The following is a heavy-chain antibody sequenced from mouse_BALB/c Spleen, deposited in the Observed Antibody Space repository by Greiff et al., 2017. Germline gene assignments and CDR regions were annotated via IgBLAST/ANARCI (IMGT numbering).Heavy chain of an antibody. CDR3: AKGFSYYGNPYYAMDY. CDR1: GYTFTDYY. Sequence: QVQLQQSGPELVKPGASVKISCKASGYTFTDYYINWVKQKPGQGLEWIGWIYPGSGNTKYNEKFKGKATLTVDTSSSTAYMQLSSLTSEDTAVYFCAKGFSYYGNPYYAMDYGGQGTTVTVSS. D-gene: IGHD2-10*01. V-gene: IGHV1-84*02. CDR2: IYPGSGNT. J-gene: IGHJ4*01.